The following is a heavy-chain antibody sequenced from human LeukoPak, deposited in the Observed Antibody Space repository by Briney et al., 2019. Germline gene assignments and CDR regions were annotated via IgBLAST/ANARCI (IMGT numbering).Heavy chain of an antibody. J-gene: IGHJ5*02. CDR1: GFTFSSYA. V-gene: IGHV3-30*07. D-gene: IGHD2-2*01. CDR2: ISYDGSNK. CDR3: ARAASSIGWFDP. Sequence: GGSLRLSCAASGFTFSSYAMHWVRQAPGKGLEWVAVISYDGSNKYYADSVKGRFTISRDNSKNTLYLQMNSLRAEDTAVYYCARAASSIGWFDPWGQGTLVTVSS.